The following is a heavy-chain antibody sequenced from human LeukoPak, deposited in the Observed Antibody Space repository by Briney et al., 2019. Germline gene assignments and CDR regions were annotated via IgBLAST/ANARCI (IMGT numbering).Heavy chain of an antibody. CDR1: GFTFSSYW. D-gene: IGHD5-12*01. J-gene: IGHJ4*02. Sequence: ASVKVSCKASGFTFSSYWLHWVRQAPGKGLVWVSRINSDGSSITYADSVKGRFTISRDNAKNTLYLQMNSLRVEDTAVYYCAREGRVSGYDFDCWGQGTLVTVSS. CDR2: INSDGSSI. V-gene: IGHV3-74*03. CDR3: AREGRVSGYDFDC.